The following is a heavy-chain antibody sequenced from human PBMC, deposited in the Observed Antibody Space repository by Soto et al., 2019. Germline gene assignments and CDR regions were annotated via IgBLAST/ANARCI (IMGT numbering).Heavy chain of an antibody. V-gene: IGHV4-34*01. J-gene: IGHJ5*02. Sequence: SETLSLTCAVYGGSFSGYYWSWIRQPPGKGLEWIGEINHSGSTNYNPSLKSRVTISVDTSKNQFSLKLSSVTAADTAVYYCARVGFGIDAGFDPWGQGTLVTVS. CDR3: ARVGFGIDAGFDP. D-gene: IGHD3-10*01. CDR1: GGSFSGYY. CDR2: INHSGST.